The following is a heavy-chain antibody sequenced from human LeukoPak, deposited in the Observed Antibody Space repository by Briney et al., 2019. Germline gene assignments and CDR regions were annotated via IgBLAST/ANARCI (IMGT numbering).Heavy chain of an antibody. J-gene: IGHJ4*02. CDR1: GFTFSSYA. V-gene: IGHV3-48*01. D-gene: IGHD3-22*01. Sequence: GGSLRLSCAASGFTFSSYAMHWVRQAPGKGLEWASYISSSSSTIYYADSVKGRFTISRDNAKNSLYLQMNSLRAEDTAVYYCARDITYDSSGYYPYYFDYWGQGTLVTVSS. CDR3: ARDITYDSSGYYPYYFDY. CDR2: ISSSSSTI.